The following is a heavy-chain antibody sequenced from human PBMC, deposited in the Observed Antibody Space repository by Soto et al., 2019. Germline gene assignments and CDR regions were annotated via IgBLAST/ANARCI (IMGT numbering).Heavy chain of an antibody. CDR1: GGSISSSSYY. CDR2: IYYSGST. CDR3: ARVDGGYCSGGSCYLAPYYYYYMDV. D-gene: IGHD2-15*01. V-gene: IGHV4-39*01. Sequence: PSQTLSLTCTVSGGSISSSSYYRGWIRQPPGKGLEWIGSIYYSGSTYYNPSLKSRVTISVDTSKNQFSLKLSSVTAADTAVYYCARVDGGYCSGGSCYLAPYYYYYMDVWGKGTTVTVSS. J-gene: IGHJ6*03.